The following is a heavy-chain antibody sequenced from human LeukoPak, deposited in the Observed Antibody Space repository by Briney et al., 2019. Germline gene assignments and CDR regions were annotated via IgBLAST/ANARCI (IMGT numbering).Heavy chain of an antibody. CDR2: IYYSGST. J-gene: IGHJ3*02. CDR1: GFTFSDYY. V-gene: IGHV4-38-2*01. D-gene: IGHD3-10*01. Sequence: KPGGSLRLSCAASGFTFSDYYMSWIRQAPGKGLEWIGSIYYSGSTYYNPSLKSRVTISVDTSKNQFSLRLNSVTAADTAVYYCAKSNGYGLVDIWGQGTMVTVSS. CDR3: AKSNGYGLVDI.